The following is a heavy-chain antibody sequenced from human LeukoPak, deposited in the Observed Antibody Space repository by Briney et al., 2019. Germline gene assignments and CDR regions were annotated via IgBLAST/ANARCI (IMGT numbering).Heavy chain of an antibody. J-gene: IGHJ4*02. Sequence: GGSLRLSCTASGFTFSSFEMNWVRQAPGKGLEWVSYISTSGTTIYYADSVKGRFTISRDNAENSLYLQMNSLRAEDTAIYYCASFSDYCGRGTLVTVSS. CDR2: ISTSGTTI. V-gene: IGHV3-48*03. CDR1: GFTFSSFE. CDR3: ASFSDY.